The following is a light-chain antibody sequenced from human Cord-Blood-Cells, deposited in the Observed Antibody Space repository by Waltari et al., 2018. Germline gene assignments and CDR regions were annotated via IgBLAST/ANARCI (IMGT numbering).Light chain of an antibody. CDR3: QSYDSSLSGSVV. J-gene: IGLJ2*01. V-gene: IGLV1-40*01. CDR1: SSNIGAGYD. Sequence: QSVLTQPPSVSGAPGQRVTISCTGRSSNIGAGYDVHWYQQLPGPAPKLLIYGNSNRPSGVPDRFSGSKSGTSASLAITGLQAEDEADYYCQSYDSSLSGSVVFGGGTKLTVL. CDR2: GNS.